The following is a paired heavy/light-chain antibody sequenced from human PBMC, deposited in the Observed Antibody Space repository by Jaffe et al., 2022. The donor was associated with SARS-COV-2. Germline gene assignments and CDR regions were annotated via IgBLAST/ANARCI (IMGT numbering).Heavy chain of an antibody. Sequence: EVQLLESGGGLVQPGGSVRLSCAASGFTFRSYAMRWVRQAPGKGLEWVAAITGGGGSTHYADSVKGRFTISRDNSKNTLYLQLNSLRAEDTAVYYCAKKNISGWQQKGLDDAFDIWGQGTMVTVSS. J-gene: IGHJ3*02. D-gene: IGHD6-19*01. CDR2: ITGGGGST. V-gene: IGHV3-23*01. CDR3: AKKNISGWQQKGLDDAFDI. CDR1: GFTFRSYA.
Light chain of an antibody. CDR2: VNS. Sequence: QSVLTQPPSVSGAPGQRVTISCTGSSSNIGAGYDVHWYQQLPGTAPKLLIYVNSNRPSGVPDRFSGSKSGTSASLAITGLQAEDEADYYCQSYDSSLIGVVFGGGTKLTVL. J-gene: IGLJ2*01. CDR1: SSNIGAGYD. V-gene: IGLV1-40*01. CDR3: QSYDSSLIGVV.